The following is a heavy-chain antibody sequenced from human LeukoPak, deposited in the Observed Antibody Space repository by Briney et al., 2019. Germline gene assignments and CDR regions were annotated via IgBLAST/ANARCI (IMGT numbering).Heavy chain of an antibody. CDR1: GFTFSNAW. D-gene: IGHD3-22*01. V-gene: IGHV3-15*01. CDR2: IKSKTDGGTT. J-gene: IGHJ4*02. Sequence: GSLRLSCAASGFTFSNAWMSWVRQAPGKGLEWVGRIKSKTDGGTTDYAAPVKGRFTISRDNSKNTLYLQMNSLRAEDTAVYYCARANYYDSSGYYPFDYWGQGTLVTVSS. CDR3: ARANYYDSSGYYPFDY.